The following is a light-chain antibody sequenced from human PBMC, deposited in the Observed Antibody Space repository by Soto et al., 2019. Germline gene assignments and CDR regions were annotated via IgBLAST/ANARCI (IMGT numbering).Light chain of an antibody. J-gene: IGLJ1*01. CDR3: SSYTSRSTLGV. V-gene: IGLV2-14*01. CDR1: SSDVGGYNY. CDR2: EVT. Sequence: ALTQPASVSGSPGQSITISCTGTSSDVGGYNYVSWYQQHPGKAPKLMIYEVTNRPSGVSNRFSGSKSGNTASLTISGLQAEDEADYSCSSYTSRSTLGVFGTGTKLTVL.